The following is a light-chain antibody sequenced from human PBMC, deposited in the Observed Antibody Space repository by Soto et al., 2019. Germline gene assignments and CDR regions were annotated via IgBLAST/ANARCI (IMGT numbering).Light chain of an antibody. CDR1: SSNIGAGYD. V-gene: IGLV1-40*01. Sequence: QSVLTQPPSVSGAPGQRVTISCTGSSSNIGAGYDVHWYQQLPGTAPKLLIYGNINRPSGVPDRFSGSKSGTSASLAITGLQAEDEADYYCQSFDSSPSASWVFGGGTKLTVL. CDR3: QSFDSSPSASWV. CDR2: GNI. J-gene: IGLJ3*02.